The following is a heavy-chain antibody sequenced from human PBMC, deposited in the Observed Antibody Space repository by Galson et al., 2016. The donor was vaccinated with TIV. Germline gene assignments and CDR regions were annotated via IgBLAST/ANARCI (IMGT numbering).Heavy chain of an antibody. J-gene: IGHJ4*02. CDR1: GGSISSNGIF. V-gene: IGHV4-31*03. CDR3: ARYQDSGAYFDY. D-gene: IGHD2-15*01. Sequence: TLSLTCTVSGGSISSNGIFWSWIRQHPGKGLEWIGYIYHSGSTHYNPSLKSRVAMSVDTSKNQFSLTLTSVTAADTAVYYCARYQDSGAYFDYWGQGTLVTVSS. CDR2: IYHSGST.